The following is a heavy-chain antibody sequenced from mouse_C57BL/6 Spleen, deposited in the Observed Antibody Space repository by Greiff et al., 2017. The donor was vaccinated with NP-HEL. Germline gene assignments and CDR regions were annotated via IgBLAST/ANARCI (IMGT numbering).Heavy chain of an antibody. Sequence: EVQVVESGGGLVKPGGSLKLSCAASGFTFSSYTMSWVRQTPEKRLEWVATISGGGGNTYYPDSVKGRFPFSRDNAKNTLYLQMSSLRSEDAALYYCARHGNSAWFAYWGQGTLVTVSA. CDR3: ARHGNSAWFAY. D-gene: IGHD2-1*01. J-gene: IGHJ3*01. CDR2: ISGGGGNT. V-gene: IGHV5-9*01. CDR1: GFTFSSYT.